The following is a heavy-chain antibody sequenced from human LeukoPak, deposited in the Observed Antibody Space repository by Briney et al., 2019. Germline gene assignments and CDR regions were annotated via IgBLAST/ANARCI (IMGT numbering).Heavy chain of an antibody. D-gene: IGHD1-26*01. J-gene: IGHJ4*02. CDR1: GFTFSSYW. Sequence: GGSLRLSCAASGFTFSSYWMSWVRQAPGKGLEWVANIKQDGSEKYYVDPVKGRFTISRDNAKNSLYLQMNSLRAEDTAVYYCARGLGSRPFDYWGQGTLVTVSS. CDR3: ARGLGSRPFDY. CDR2: IKQDGSEK. V-gene: IGHV3-7*01.